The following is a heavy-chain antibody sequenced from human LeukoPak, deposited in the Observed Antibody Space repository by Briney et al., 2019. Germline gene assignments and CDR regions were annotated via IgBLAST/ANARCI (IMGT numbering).Heavy chain of an antibody. J-gene: IGHJ4*02. CDR3: ARDLRGIVAPPR. CDR1: GDSISSPKW. V-gene: IGHV4-4*02. Sequence: SETLSLTCAVSGDSISSPKWWSWVRQPPGKGLEWIGEVYHSGSANYNPSVKSRVTISVDESKNQFSLRLTSATAADTAVYYCARDLRGIVAPPRWVQGTLVSVSS. CDR2: VYHSGSA. D-gene: IGHD2-15*01.